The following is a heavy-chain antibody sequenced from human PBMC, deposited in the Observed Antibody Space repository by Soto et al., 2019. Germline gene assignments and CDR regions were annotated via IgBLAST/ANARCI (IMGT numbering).Heavy chain of an antibody. CDR3: AKGHLLGVVVVAATHTYFDY. V-gene: IGHV3-74*03. CDR1: GFTFSTYW. J-gene: IGHJ4*02. D-gene: IGHD2-15*01. Sequence: PGGSLRLSCAASGFTFSTYWMHWVRPTPGKGLVWVSPISSDGSSTTYADSVKGRFTISRDNSKNTLYLQMNSLRAEDTAVYYCAKGHLLGVVVVAATHTYFDYWGQGTLVTVSS. CDR2: ISSDGSST.